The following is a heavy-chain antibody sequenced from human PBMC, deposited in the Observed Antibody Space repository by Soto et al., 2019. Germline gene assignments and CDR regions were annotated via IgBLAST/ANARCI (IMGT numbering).Heavy chain of an antibody. CDR2: IKYDDSEK. V-gene: IGHV3-7*03. CDR1: GLSIDTYW. Sequence: EVQLVESGGDSVQPGGSLSLSCLVSGLSIDTYWMGWVRQLPDNGLEWVANIKYDDSEKPYMDSVEGRITISRDNAKNTLFLQMTRLRVEDTAISSCVAGSHSQWFDYWCRGTLVTVSS. CDR3: VAGSHSQWFDY. D-gene: IGHD6-19*01. J-gene: IGHJ4*02.